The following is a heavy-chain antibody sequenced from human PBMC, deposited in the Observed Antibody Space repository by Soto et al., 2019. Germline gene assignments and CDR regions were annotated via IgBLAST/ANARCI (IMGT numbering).Heavy chain of an antibody. CDR3: AGGLGYCSGGSCYIFDY. CDR1: GYTFTSYD. D-gene: IGHD2-15*01. CDR2: MNPNSGNT. V-gene: IGHV1-8*01. Sequence: QVQLVQSGAEVKKPGASVKVSCKASGYTFTSYDINWVRQATGQGLEWMGWMNPNSGNTGYAQKFQGRVTMTRNTSIGTAYMELSSLRSEDTAGYYGAGGLGYCSGGSCYIFDYWGQGTLVTVSS. J-gene: IGHJ4*02.